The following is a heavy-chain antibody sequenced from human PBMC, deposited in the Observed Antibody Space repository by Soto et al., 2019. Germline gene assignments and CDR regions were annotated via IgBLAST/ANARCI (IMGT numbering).Heavy chain of an antibody. CDR2: IHSGGET. V-gene: IGHV3-53*01. D-gene: IGHD3-22*01. CDR1: GFTVNHNY. CDR3: TTDPYDSRGHYYYAFDL. Sequence: EVQLVESGGGLIQPGGSLRLSCVASGFTVNHNYMSWVRQAPGKGLEWVSIIHSGGETYYADSVKGRFSISRDNSKNTLYLQMNSLRAEDTAVYYCTTDPYDSRGHYYYAFDLWGQGTMVTVSS. J-gene: IGHJ3*01.